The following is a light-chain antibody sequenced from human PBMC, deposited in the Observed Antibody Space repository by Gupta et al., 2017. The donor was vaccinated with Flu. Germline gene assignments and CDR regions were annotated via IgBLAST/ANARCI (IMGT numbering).Light chain of an antibody. CDR2: END. Sequence: QSVLTQPPSMSAAPGQKVTISCSGSSSNIGNNYVSWYQQLPGTTPKLLIYENDQRPSGIPDRFSASKSGTSATLVITGLQTADEADYYCGVWDSGLSAGGVFGTGTKVTVL. V-gene: IGLV1-51*02. CDR3: GVWDSGLSAGGV. J-gene: IGLJ1*01. CDR1: SSNIGNNY.